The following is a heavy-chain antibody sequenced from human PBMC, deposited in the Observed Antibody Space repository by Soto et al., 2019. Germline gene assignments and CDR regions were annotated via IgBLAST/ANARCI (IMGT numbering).Heavy chain of an antibody. J-gene: IGHJ4*02. V-gene: IGHV3-48*02. CDR2: ISSSSRTI. Sequence: DVKLVESGGGLVQSGGSLRLSCAASGFTFSSYSMNWVRQAPGKGLEWASYISSSSRTIYYADSVKGRFTISRDNANNSLYLQMNSLRDEDRAVYYCAREAPSAAARPFDYWGQGTLVTVSS. CDR1: GFTFSSYS. CDR3: AREAPSAAARPFDY. D-gene: IGHD6-13*01.